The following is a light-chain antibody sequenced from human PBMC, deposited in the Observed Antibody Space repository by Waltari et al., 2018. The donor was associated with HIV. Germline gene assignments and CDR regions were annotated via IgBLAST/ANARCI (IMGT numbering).Light chain of an antibody. CDR3: QVWDRSSAQVI. CDR2: FDL. V-gene: IGLV3-21*04. CDR1: NIESKR. Sequence: SYELTQPHSVSVAPGQTAMITCGGNNIESKRVQWYQQKPGQAPVLVIYFDLDRPSGIPERFSGSVSGNTATLTISRVDAGDEADYYCQVWDRSSAQVIFGGGTKMAVL. J-gene: IGLJ2*01.